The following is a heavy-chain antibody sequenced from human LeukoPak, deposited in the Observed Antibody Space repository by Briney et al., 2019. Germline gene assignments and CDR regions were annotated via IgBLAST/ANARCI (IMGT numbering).Heavy chain of an antibody. J-gene: IGHJ4*02. CDR1: GFTFSTYN. CDR2: ISSGSEII. Sequence: PGGSLRLSCVASGFTFSTYNMNWVRQAPGKGLEWVSFISSGSEIIYYADSVKGRFTVSRDNDKKSLYLQMNSLRDVDTAVYYCARNPAAIGDYLGQGTLVTVSS. D-gene: IGHD2-2*02. CDR3: ARNPAAIGDY. V-gene: IGHV3-48*02.